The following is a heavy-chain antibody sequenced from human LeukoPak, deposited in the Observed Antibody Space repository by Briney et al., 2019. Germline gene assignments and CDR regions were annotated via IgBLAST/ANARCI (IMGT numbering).Heavy chain of an antibody. CDR3: ASGAAAGKRYFDL. D-gene: IGHD6-13*01. V-gene: IGHV5-51*01. Sequence: KVSCKASGYTFTSYGISWVRQMPGKGLEWMGIIYPGDSDTRYSPSFQGQVTISADKSINTAYLQWSSLKASDTAMYYCASGAAAGKRYFDLWGRGTLVTVPS. J-gene: IGHJ2*01. CDR2: IYPGDSDT. CDR1: GYTFTSYG.